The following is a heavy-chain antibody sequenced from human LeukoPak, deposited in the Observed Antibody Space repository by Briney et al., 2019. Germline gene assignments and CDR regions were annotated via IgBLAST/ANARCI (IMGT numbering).Heavy chain of an antibody. CDR1: GFTFSSYA. D-gene: IGHD5-18*01. V-gene: IGHV3-23*01. CDR3: AKNRGTGMAFYDH. Sequence: GGSLRLSCAASGFTFSSYAMTWVRRAPGKGLEWVSAISGGGDYIYYGDSLKGRFTSSRDNSESTLYLQMNNLRAEDTAVYYCAKNRGTGMAFYDHWGQGTQVTVSS. J-gene: IGHJ4*02. CDR2: ISGGGDYI.